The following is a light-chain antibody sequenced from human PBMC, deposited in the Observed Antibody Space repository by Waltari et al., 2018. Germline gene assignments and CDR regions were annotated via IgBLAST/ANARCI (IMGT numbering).Light chain of an antibody. V-gene: IGKV3D-11*01. CDR3: QQRSNWHPLT. CDR2: DAS. J-gene: IGKJ4*01. CDR1: QGVSSY. Sequence: IVLTQSPATLSLSPGERATLSCRASQGVSSYLAWYQQKPGQAPRLLIYDASNRATCIPARFSGSGPGTDFTLTISSLEPEDFAVYYCQQRSNWHPLTFGGGTKVEIK.